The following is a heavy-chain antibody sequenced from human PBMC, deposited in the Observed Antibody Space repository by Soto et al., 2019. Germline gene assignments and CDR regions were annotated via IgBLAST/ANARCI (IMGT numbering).Heavy chain of an antibody. Sequence: PSETLSLTCTVSGGSISSYYWSWIRQPPGKGLEWIGYIYYSGSTNYNPSLKSRVTISVDTSKNQFSPKLSSVTAADTAVYYCARADIVATIAFDYWGQGTLVTVSS. CDR1: GGSISSYY. CDR2: IYYSGST. D-gene: IGHD5-12*01. J-gene: IGHJ4*02. V-gene: IGHV4-59*01. CDR3: ARADIVATIAFDY.